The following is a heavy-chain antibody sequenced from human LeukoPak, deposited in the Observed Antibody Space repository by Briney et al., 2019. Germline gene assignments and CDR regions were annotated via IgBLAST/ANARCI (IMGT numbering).Heavy chain of an antibody. CDR1: GYTFTSYG. J-gene: IGHJ4*02. D-gene: IGHD5-12*01. Sequence: GASVKVPCKASGYTFTSYGISWVRQARGQGLEWMGWISAYNGNTNYAQKLQGRVTMTTDTSTSTAYMELRSLRSDDTAVYYCARGGGEEWLRFSRFDYWGQGTLVTVYS. CDR3: ARGGGEEWLRFSRFDY. V-gene: IGHV1-18*01. CDR2: ISAYNGNT.